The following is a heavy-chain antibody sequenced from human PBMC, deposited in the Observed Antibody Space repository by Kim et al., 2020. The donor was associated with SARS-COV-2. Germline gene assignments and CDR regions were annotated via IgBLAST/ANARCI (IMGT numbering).Heavy chain of an antibody. V-gene: IGHV3-73*01. CDR2: IRSKANNYAT. CDR1: GFTFSGSA. Sequence: GGSLRLSCAASGFTFSGSAMHWVRQASGKGLEWVGRIRSKANNYATAYAASVKGRFTISRDDSKTTAYLQMNSLKTEGTAVYYCSRVPGTTVAFWGAFDIWGEGTMVTVSS. CDR3: SRVPGTTVAFWGAFDI. D-gene: IGHD1-1*01. J-gene: IGHJ3*02.